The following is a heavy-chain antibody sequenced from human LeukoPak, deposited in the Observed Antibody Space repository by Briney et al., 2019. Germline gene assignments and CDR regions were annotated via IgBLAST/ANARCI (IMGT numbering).Heavy chain of an antibody. CDR2: IYYSGST. CDR3: ARGFHSNYYYYYMDV. V-gene: IGHV4-39*07. J-gene: IGHJ6*03. D-gene: IGHD4-11*01. CDR1: GGSISSSSYY. Sequence: PSETLSLTCTVSGGSISSSSYYWGWIRQPPGKGLEWIGSIYYSGSTYYNPSLKSRVTISVDTSKNQFSLKLSSVTVADTAIYYCARGFHSNYYYYYMDVWGKGTTVTVSS.